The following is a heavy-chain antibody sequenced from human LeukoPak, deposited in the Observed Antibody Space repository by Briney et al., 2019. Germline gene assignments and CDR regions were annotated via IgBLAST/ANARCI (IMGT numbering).Heavy chain of an antibody. D-gene: IGHD4/OR15-4a*01. V-gene: IGHV4-59*01. Sequence: PSETLCLTCTVSGGSISSSYWSWIRQPPGRGLEWIGYTSHSGSTNYKPSLKSRVSISVDTSKNQFSLKLTSVTAADTAMYYCARGYYDAKGDSNPFDIWGRGTMVTVSS. CDR3: ARGYYDAKGDSNPFDI. CDR2: TSHSGST. J-gene: IGHJ3*02. CDR1: GGSISSSY.